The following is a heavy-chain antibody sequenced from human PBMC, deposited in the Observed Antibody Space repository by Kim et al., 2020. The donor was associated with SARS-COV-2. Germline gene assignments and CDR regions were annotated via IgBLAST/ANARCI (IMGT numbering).Heavy chain of an antibody. D-gene: IGHD4-4*01. CDR3: AKHSQVDY. CDR2: RST. Sequence: RSTYYADSGKGRFTISRDNSKDTLYLQMNSLRAEDTAVYYCAKHSQVDYWGQGTLVTVSS. V-gene: IGHV3-23*03. J-gene: IGHJ4*02.